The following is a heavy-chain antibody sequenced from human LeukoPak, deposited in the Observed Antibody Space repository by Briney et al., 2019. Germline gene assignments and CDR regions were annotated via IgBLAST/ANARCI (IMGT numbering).Heavy chain of an antibody. J-gene: IGHJ4*02. D-gene: IGHD2-15*01. CDR2: ISSSSSYI. CDR1: GFTFSSYS. V-gene: IGHV3-21*01. CDR3: ARDPGVVVVAATLLDY. Sequence: GGSLRLSCAASGFTFSSYSMNWVRQAPGKGLEWVSSISSSSSYIYYADSVKGRFTISRDNAKNSLYPQMNSLRAEDTAVYYCARDPGVVVVAATLLDYWGQGTLVTVSS.